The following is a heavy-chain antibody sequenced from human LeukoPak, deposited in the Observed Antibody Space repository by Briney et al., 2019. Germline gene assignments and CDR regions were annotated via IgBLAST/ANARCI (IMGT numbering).Heavy chain of an antibody. J-gene: IGHJ4*02. CDR1: GFTFSSYS. CDR3: ARDLTEYSGSYFTL. D-gene: IGHD1-26*01. Sequence: GGSLRLSCAASGFTFSSYSMNWVRQAPGKGLEWVSYISSSSSTIYYADSVKGRFTISRDNAKNSLYLQMNSLRAEDTAVYYCARDLTEYSGSYFTLRGQGTLVTVSS. CDR2: ISSSSSTI. V-gene: IGHV3-48*01.